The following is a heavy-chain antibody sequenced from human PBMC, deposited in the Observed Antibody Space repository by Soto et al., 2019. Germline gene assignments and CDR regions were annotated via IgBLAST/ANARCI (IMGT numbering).Heavy chain of an antibody. D-gene: IGHD2-15*01. V-gene: IGHV4-59*01. CDR1: GGSISSYY. CDR3: ARAGAAALSVY. Sequence: QVQLQESGPGLVKPSETLSLTCTVSGGSISSYYCSCFRQPPGKGLEWIGHVYYSGSTNYKTSLKRRVSISVDTSNHQFSMKLSSVTAGDTAMYYCARAGAAALSVYWGQGTLVSFSS. J-gene: IGHJ4*02. CDR2: VYYSGST.